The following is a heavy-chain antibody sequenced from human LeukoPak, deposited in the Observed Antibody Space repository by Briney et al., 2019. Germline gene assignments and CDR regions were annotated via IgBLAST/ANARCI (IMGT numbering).Heavy chain of an antibody. CDR1: GYTFTSYG. D-gene: IGHD3-9*01. CDR2: ISDYNGNT. V-gene: IGHV1-18*01. CDR3: EILGRLRYLNWLKDD. J-gene: IGHJ4*02. Sequence: AAVKFSCKASGYTFTSYGINWVRQAPGPGLEWMGWISDYNGNTNYAQKLQGRVTMTTDTSTSTAYIELRSLRPDDTVVYYCEILGRLRYLNWLKDDSSQGTLITVSS.